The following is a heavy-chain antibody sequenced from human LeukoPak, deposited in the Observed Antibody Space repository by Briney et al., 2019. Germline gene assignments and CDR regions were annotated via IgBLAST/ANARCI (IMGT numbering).Heavy chain of an antibody. V-gene: IGHV3-66*01. CDR1: GFTVSSSY. Sequence: GGSLTLSCTASGFTVSSSYMSWVRQAPGKGLEWVSIISSAGTTYYADSVKGRFTISRDNSKDTVYLKVNSLRDEDTAVYYCATYLEAASTFCLVGWGKGAMVTVSS. CDR3: ATYLEAASTFCLVG. CDR2: ISSAGTT. D-gene: IGHD1-20*01. J-gene: IGHJ4*02.